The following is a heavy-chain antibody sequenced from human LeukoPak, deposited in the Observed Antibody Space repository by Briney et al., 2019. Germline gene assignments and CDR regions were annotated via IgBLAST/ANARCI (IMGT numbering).Heavy chain of an antibody. V-gene: IGHV2-5*08. Sequence: TLSLTCTVSGGSVSSGSYYWSWIRQPPGKALEWLALIYWDDDKRYSPSLKSRLSITKDTSKNQVVLTMTNMDPVDTATYYCGHKSNVAAAGTFDYWGQGTLVTVSS. J-gene: IGHJ4*02. CDR1: GGSVSSGSYY. CDR2: IYWDDDK. CDR3: GHKSNVAAAGTFDY. D-gene: IGHD6-13*01.